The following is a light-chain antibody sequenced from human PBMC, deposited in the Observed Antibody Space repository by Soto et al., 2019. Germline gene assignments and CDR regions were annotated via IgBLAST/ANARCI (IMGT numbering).Light chain of an antibody. CDR1: QSISSW. V-gene: IGKV1-5*03. Sequence: DIQMTQSPSTLSASVGDRVTITCRASQSISSWLAWYQQKPGKAPKLLIYKASSLESGVPSRFSGSGSGTEFTLTISSLQPDDVATYYCQQYSSVWTFGQGTKVEIK. CDR2: KAS. CDR3: QQYSSVWT. J-gene: IGKJ1*01.